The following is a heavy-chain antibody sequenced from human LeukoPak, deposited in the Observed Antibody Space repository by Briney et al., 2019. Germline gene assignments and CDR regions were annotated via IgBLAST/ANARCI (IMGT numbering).Heavy chain of an antibody. J-gene: IGHJ4*02. CDR1: GYTFTSYG. D-gene: IGHD3-10*01. CDR2: ISAYNGNT. Sequence: GASVKVSCKASGYTFTSYGISWVRQAPGQGLEWMGWISAYNGNTNYAQKLQGRVTMTTDTSTSTAYMELRSLRSDDTAVYYCARESGRITMVRGVIVPKFDYWGQGTLVTVSS. CDR3: ARESGRITMVRGVIVPKFDY. V-gene: IGHV1-18*04.